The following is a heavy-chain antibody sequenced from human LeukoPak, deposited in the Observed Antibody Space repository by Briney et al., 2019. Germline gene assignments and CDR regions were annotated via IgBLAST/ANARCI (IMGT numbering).Heavy chain of an antibody. CDR2: IYSGGST. Sequence: TGGSLRLSCAASGFTLSSNYMSWVRQAPGKGLEWVSVIYSGGSTYYADSVKGRFTISRDNSKNTLYLQMNSLRAEDTAVYYCARGRNYYYYGMDVWGQGTTVTVSS. V-gene: IGHV3-66*02. J-gene: IGHJ6*02. CDR1: GFTLSSNY. CDR3: ARGRNYYYYGMDV.